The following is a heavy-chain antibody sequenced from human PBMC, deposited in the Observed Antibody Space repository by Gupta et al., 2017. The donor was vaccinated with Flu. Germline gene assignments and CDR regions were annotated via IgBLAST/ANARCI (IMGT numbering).Heavy chain of an antibody. CDR3: ARDSGRAGRYWYFDL. Sequence: QVQLVQSGAEVKNPGASVRVSCKASGYRLTDYYIHWVRQAPGQGPEWMGWISPKNGGTSYAQKFQGRITLTRDTSANTAYMDLTRLTSDDTAIYFCARDSGRAGRYWYFDLWGRGTLVSVSS. D-gene: IGHD1-1*01. CDR1: GYRLTDYY. V-gene: IGHV1-2*02. J-gene: IGHJ2*01. CDR2: ISPKNGGT.